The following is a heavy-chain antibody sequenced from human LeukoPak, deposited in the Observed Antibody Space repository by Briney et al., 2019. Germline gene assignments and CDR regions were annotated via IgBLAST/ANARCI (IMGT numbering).Heavy chain of an antibody. J-gene: IGHJ4*02. CDR1: GFTFSDYY. V-gene: IGHV3-11*01. D-gene: IGHD1-26*01. CDR2: ISSSGSTI. Sequence: GGSLRLSCAASGFTFSDYYMSWIRQAPGKGLEWVSYISSSGSTIYYAAPVKGRFTISRDNAKNPLYLQMNSLRAEDTAVYYCASSYSGSYFDYWGQGTLVTVSS. CDR3: ASSYSGSYFDY.